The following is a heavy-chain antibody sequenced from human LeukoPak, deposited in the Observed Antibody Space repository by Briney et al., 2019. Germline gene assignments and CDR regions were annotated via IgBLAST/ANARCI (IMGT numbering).Heavy chain of an antibody. V-gene: IGHV1-2*02. CDR2: INPNSGGT. D-gene: IGHD3-22*01. Sequence: ASVKVSCKTSGYSFTSHYMHWVRQAPGQGLEWMGWINPNSGGTNYAKKFQGRVTMTRDTSISTAYMELSRLRSDDTAMYYCATDYYDSSGYDFDYWGQGTLVTVSS. CDR1: GYSFTSHY. CDR3: ATDYYDSSGYDFDY. J-gene: IGHJ4*02.